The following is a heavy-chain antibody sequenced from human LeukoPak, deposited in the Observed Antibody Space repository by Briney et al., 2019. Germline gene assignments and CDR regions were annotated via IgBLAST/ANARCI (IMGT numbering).Heavy chain of an antibody. CDR2: IRYDGGNK. CDR3: AKGLYYDSSGYPSPFDY. CDR1: GFTFSSYG. D-gene: IGHD3-22*01. Sequence: GGSLRLSCAASGFTFSSYGMHWVRQAPGKGLEWVAFIRYDGGNKYYADSVKGRFTISRDNSKSTLYLQMNSLRAEDTAVYYCAKGLYYDSSGYPSPFDYWGQGTLVTVSS. V-gene: IGHV3-30*02. J-gene: IGHJ4*02.